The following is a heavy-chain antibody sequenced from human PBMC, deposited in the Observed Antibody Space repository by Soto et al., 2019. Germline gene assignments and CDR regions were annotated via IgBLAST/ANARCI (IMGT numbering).Heavy chain of an antibody. Sequence: EVQLVESGGGLVKSGGSLRLSCAASGFTFNNAWMSWVRQAPGKGLEWVGRVKSTVDGGTTDYAAPVKGRFTISRDDSRNTLDLQMSSLKTEDTGVYYCTVSRGAAPAYYYYYGMDVWGQGARVTVSS. CDR1: GFTFNNAW. D-gene: IGHD6-6*01. CDR2: VKSTVDGGTT. J-gene: IGHJ6*02. CDR3: TVSRGAAPAYYYYYGMDV. V-gene: IGHV3-15*01.